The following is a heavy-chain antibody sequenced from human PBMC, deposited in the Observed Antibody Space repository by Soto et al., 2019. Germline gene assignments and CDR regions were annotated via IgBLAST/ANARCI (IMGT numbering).Heavy chain of an antibody. CDR3: AKESGDGYNYDY. J-gene: IGHJ4*02. D-gene: IGHD5-12*01. Sequence: TLFLTCTVSGGSISSGDYYWSWIRQPPGKGLEWIGYIYYSGSTYDNPSLKSRVTISVYTSKNQFSLKLSSVTAADTAVYYCAKESGDGYNYDYWGQGTLVTVSS. CDR1: GGSISSGDYY. V-gene: IGHV4-30-4*01. CDR2: IYYSGST.